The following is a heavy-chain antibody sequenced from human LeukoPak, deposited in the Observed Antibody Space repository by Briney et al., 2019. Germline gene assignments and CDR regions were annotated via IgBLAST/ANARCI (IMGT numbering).Heavy chain of an antibody. CDR3: ARDRGGSYHYYGMDV. CDR2: IYHSGTT. J-gene: IGHJ6*02. D-gene: IGHD6-25*01. Sequence: ALSLTCTVSGGSISSGGYYWSWIRQHPGKGLERIGCIYHSGTTYYNPSLKSRITISVDTSKNQFSLKLSSVTAADTAVYFCARDRGGSYHYYGMDVWGQGTTVTVSS. V-gene: IGHV4-31*03. CDR1: GGSISSGGYY.